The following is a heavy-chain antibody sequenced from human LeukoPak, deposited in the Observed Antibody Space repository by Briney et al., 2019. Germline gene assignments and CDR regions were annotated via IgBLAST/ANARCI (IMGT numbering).Heavy chain of an antibody. Sequence: SETLSLTCAVYGGSFSGYYWSWIRQPPGKGLEWIGEINHSGSTNYNPSLKSRVTISVDKSKNQFSLKLSSVTAADTAVHYCARSPSGSSSRWFDPWGQGTLVTVSS. J-gene: IGHJ5*02. CDR3: ARSPSGSSSRWFDP. CDR2: INHSGST. D-gene: IGHD1-26*01. CDR1: GGSFSGYY. V-gene: IGHV4-34*01.